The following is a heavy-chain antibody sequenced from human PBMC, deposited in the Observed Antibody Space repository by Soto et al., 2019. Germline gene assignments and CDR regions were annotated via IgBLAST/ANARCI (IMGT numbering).Heavy chain of an antibody. J-gene: IGHJ4*02. D-gene: IGHD4-17*01. CDR2: IWYDGSKK. CDR1: GFTFSNYG. V-gene: IGHV3-33*01. Sequence: QVQLVESGGGVVQPGRSLRLSCAASGFTFSNYGMPWVRQAPGKGLEWVAVIWYDGSKKYYADSVKGRFTISRDNSKNTLYLEMNSLRAEDTAVYYCARDSSGVTTYFDSWGQGSLVTVSS. CDR3: ARDSSGVTTYFDS.